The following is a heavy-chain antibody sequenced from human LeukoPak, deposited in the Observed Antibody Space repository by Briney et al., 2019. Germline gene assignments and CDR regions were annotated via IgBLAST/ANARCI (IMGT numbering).Heavy chain of an antibody. V-gene: IGHV1-2*02. Sequence: ASVKVSCKASGYTFTGYYMHWVRQAPGQGLEWMGWINPNSGGTNYAQKFQGRVTMTRDTSISTAYMELSRLRSDDTAVYYCARDTTGYRLLYYYYYYMDVWGKGTTVTVSS. J-gene: IGHJ6*03. CDR2: INPNSGGT. CDR1: GYTFTGYY. D-gene: IGHD2-2*01. CDR3: ARDTTGYRLLYYYYYYMDV.